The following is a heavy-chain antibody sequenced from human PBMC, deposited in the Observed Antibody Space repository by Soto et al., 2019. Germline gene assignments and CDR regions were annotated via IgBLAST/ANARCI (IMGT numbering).Heavy chain of an antibody. CDR1: GGSISSSNW. V-gene: IGHV4-4*02. D-gene: IGHD3-3*01. Sequence: PSETLSLTCAVSGGSISSSNWWSWVRQPPGKGLEWIGEIYHSGSTNYNPSLKSRVTISVDKSKNQFSLKLSSVTAADTAVYYCARDEGEGILRFLDVWGQGTTVTVSS. CDR2: IYHSGST. CDR3: ARDEGEGILRFLDV. J-gene: IGHJ6*02.